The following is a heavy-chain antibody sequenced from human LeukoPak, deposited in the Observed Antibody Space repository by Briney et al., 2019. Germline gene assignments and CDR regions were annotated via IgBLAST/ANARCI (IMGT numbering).Heavy chain of an antibody. V-gene: IGHV3-23*01. CDR3: XXXXXAHVEWSSYMDV. Sequence: GGSLRLSCAASGFTVSSNYMSWVRQAPGKGLEWVSAISGSGGSTYYADSVKGRFTISRDNSKNTLYLQMNNLRAEDTAVYYXXXXXXAHVEWSSYMDVWGKGTTVTVSS. J-gene: IGHJ6*03. CDR2: ISGSGGST. CDR1: GFTVSSNY. D-gene: IGHD3-3*01.